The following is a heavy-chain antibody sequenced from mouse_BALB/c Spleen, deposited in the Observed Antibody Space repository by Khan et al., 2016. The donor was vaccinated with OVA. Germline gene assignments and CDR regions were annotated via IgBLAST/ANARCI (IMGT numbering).Heavy chain of an antibody. CDR2: ISYSGST. CDR1: GYSITSTYA. D-gene: IGHD1-1*01. J-gene: IGHJ4*01. Sequence: VQLKESGPGLVKPSQSLSLTCTVTGYSITSTYAWRWIRQFPGNKLEWMGHISYSGSTNYNPSLKSRISVTRDTSENQFFLQLNSVTTEDTATYYCARQNYYGYALDYWGQGTSVTVSA. V-gene: IGHV3-2*02. CDR3: ARQNYYGYALDY.